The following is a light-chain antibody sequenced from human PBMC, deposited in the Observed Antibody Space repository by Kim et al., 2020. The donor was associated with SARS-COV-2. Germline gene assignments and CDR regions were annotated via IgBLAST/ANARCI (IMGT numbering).Light chain of an antibody. CDR1: NIGSKS. CDR2: YDS. CDR3: QVWDSSSDHVV. V-gene: IGLV3-21*04. Sequence: XGRTARITCGEKNIGSKSVHWYQQKPGQAPVLVIFYDSDRPSGIPERFSGSNSGNTATLTISRVEAGDEADYYCQVWDSSSDHVVFGGGTQLTVL. J-gene: IGLJ2*01.